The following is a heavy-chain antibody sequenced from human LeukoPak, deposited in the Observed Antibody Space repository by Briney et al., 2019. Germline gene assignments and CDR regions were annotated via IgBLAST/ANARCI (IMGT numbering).Heavy chain of an antibody. D-gene: IGHD6-13*01. CDR2: IYSGGST. V-gene: IGHV3-53*01. J-gene: IGHJ4*02. Sequence: PGGSLPLSCPASRFTVSSNYMSWVRQAPGKGLEGVGVIYSGGSTYYADSVKGRFTISRDNSKNTLYLQMNSLRAEDTAVYYCASITAAGTDYWGQGTLVTVSS. CDR3: ASITAAGTDY. CDR1: RFTVSSNY.